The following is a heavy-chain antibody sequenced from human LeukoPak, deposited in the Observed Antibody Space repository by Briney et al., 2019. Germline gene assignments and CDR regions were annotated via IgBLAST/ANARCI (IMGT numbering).Heavy chain of an antibody. V-gene: IGHV3-15*01. D-gene: IGHD5-18*01. J-gene: IGHJ4*02. CDR3: TTDFRGKDTGTTEPFDY. CDR2: IKSKTDGGRM. CDR1: WFTLNNAW. Sequence: GGSLRLSRAASWFTLNNAWISWGPQAARNRPGGVGRIKSKTDGGRMDNAAPVEGRFTTSRADSKNTLYLQMNSLNAAATAVYYCTTDFRGKDTGTTEPFDYWGQGTLVTVST.